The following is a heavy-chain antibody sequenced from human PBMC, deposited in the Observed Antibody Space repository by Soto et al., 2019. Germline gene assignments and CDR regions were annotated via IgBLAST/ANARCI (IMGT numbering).Heavy chain of an antibody. D-gene: IGHD3-3*01. CDR1: GFTFTSSA. Sequence: SVKVSCKASGFTFTSSAVQWVRXAGGQRLECIGWIVVGSGNTNYAQKFQERVTITRDMSTSTAYMELSSLRSEDTAVYYCAARDDFWSGPDYYYYYGMDVWGQGTTVTVSS. CDR3: AARDDFWSGPDYYYYYGMDV. J-gene: IGHJ6*02. V-gene: IGHV1-58*01. CDR2: IVVGSGNT.